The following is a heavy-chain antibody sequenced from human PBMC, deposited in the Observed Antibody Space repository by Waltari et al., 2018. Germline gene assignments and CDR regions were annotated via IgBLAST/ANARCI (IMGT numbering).Heavy chain of an antibody. J-gene: IGHJ4*02. D-gene: IGHD1-1*01. CDR3: AKGWRGSRDY. Sequence: EVQLLESGGGLVQPGGSLRLSCAASGFTFSSYAMSWVRQAPGKGLEGVSVIYSGGSTYDADAVKGRFTISRDNSKNTLYLQMNSLRAEDTAVYYCAKGWRGSRDYWGQGTLVTVSS. CDR2: IYSGGST. CDR1: GFTFSSYA. V-gene: IGHV3-23*03.